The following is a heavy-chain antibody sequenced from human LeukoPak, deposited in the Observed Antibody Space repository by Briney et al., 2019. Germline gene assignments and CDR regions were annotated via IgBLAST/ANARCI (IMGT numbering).Heavy chain of an antibody. V-gene: IGHV3-48*03. J-gene: IGHJ3*02. D-gene: IGHD2-15*01. CDR3: ARGYCSGGSCHRGAFDI. CDR1: GFNITSNY. CDR2: ISTSGSTI. Sequence: GGSLRLSCAASGFNITSNYMNWVRQAPGKGLEWVSYISTSGSTIYYADSVKGRFTISRDNAKNSLYLQMNSLRAEDTAVYYCARGYCSGGSCHRGAFDIWGQGTMVTVSS.